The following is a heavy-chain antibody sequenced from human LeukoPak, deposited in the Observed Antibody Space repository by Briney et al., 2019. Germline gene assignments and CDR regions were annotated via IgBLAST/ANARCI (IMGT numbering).Heavy chain of an antibody. CDR1: GHTFVSYG. D-gene: IGHD1-26*01. Sequence: GASVKVSCKASGHTFVSYGISWVRQAPGQGLEWMGWISAYNGNTNYAQKLQGRVTMTTDTSTSTAYMELRSLRSDDTAVYYCTRDAYSTSSSGFDPWGQGTRVTVSS. J-gene: IGHJ5*02. CDR2: ISAYNGNT. V-gene: IGHV1-18*01. CDR3: TRDAYSTSSSGFDP.